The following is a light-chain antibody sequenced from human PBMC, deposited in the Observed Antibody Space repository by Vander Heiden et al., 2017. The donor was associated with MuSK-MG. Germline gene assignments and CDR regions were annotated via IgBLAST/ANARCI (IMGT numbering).Light chain of an antibody. V-gene: IGKV1-27*01. CDR2: AAS. Sequence: DIQMTQSPASLSASVGDRVTITCRASQGISDHLAWYQQKPVKVPKLLIYAASALQSGVPSRFSGSGSGTDFTLTISSLQPEDVATYYCQKYNSAGLTFGGGTKVEIK. J-gene: IGKJ4*01. CDR3: QKYNSAGLT. CDR1: QGISDH.